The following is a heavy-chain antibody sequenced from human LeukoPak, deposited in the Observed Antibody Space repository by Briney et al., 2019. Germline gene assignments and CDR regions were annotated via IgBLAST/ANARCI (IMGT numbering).Heavy chain of an antibody. CDR3: ARTQTTVTTIYFDY. J-gene: IGHJ4*02. CDR1: GGTFSSYA. Sequence: ASVKVSCKASGGTFSSYAISWVRQAPGQGLEWMGGIIPIFGTANYAQKFQGGVTITADESTSTAYMELSSLRSEDTAVYYCARTQTTVTTIYFDYWGQGTLVTVSS. D-gene: IGHD4-17*01. V-gene: IGHV1-69*13. CDR2: IIPIFGTA.